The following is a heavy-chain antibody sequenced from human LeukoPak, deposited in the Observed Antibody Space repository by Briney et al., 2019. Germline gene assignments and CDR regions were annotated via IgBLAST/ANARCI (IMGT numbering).Heavy chain of an antibody. D-gene: IGHD3-3*01. Sequence: PSQTLSLTCTVSGGSISSVDYYWSWIRQPPGKGLEWIGYISYSGSTYYNPSLKSRVTLSVDTSKNQFSLKLSSVTAADTAVYYCARGLSGKDAFDIWGQGTMVTVSS. J-gene: IGHJ3*02. CDR2: ISYSGST. CDR1: GGSISSVDYY. V-gene: IGHV4-30-4*01. CDR3: ARGLSGKDAFDI.